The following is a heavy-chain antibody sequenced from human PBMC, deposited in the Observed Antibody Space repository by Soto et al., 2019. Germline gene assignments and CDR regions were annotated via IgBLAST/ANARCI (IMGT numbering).Heavy chain of an antibody. CDR1: VFPFSSYA. J-gene: IGHJ4*02. V-gene: IGHV3-23*01. Sequence: GGSLRLSCAASVFPFSSYAMSWVRQAPGKGLEWVSAISGSGGSTYYADSVKGRFTISRDNSKNTLYLQMNSLRAEDTAVYYISLPSSGTSFFCHWGQGTLVTLP. CDR2: ISGSGGST. CDR3: SLPSSGTSFFCH. D-gene: IGHD3-3*01.